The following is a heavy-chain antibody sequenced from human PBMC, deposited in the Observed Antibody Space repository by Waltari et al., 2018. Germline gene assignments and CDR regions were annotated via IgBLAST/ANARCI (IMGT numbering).Heavy chain of an antibody. J-gene: IGHJ4*02. V-gene: IGHV6-1*01. Sequence: QVQLQQSGPGLVKPSQTLSLTCAISGDSVSSNSAAWDGIRQSPSRGLEWLGRTYYRSKWYSHYAESVKSRMTINADTSKNEFSLQLTSVSPEDTGLYFCARTTITVFGVVVGALDNWGPGTLVTVSS. D-gene: IGHD3-3*01. CDR1: GDSVSSNSAA. CDR2: TYYRSKWYS. CDR3: ARTTITVFGVVVGALDN.